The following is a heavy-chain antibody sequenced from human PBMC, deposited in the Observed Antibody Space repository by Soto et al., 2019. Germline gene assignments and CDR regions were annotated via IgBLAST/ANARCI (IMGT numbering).Heavy chain of an antibody. D-gene: IGHD1-26*01. V-gene: IGHV3-30*18. Sequence: GGSLRLSCAASGFTFSSYGMHWVRQAPGKGLEWVAVISYDGSNKYYADSVKGRFTISRDNSKNTLYLQMNSLRAEDTAVYYCAKAAQELLRAFDIWGQGTMVTVSS. CDR2: ISYDGSNK. CDR1: GFTFSSYG. CDR3: AKAAQELLRAFDI. J-gene: IGHJ3*02.